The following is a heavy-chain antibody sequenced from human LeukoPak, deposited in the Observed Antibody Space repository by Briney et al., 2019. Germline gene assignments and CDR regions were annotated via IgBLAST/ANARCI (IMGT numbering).Heavy chain of an antibody. V-gene: IGHV4-39*01. J-gene: IGHJ6*02. CDR2: IFYSGST. CDR3: ARQGYGDYGGNYYGMDV. Sequence: SETLSLTCTVSGGSISSSRYFWGWIRQPPGKGLEWIGSIFYSGSTYYNPSLKSRVTISVDTSKNQFSLKLSSVSAADTAVYYCARQGYGDYGGNYYGMDVWGQGTTVTVSS. CDR1: GGSISSSRYF. D-gene: IGHD4-17*01.